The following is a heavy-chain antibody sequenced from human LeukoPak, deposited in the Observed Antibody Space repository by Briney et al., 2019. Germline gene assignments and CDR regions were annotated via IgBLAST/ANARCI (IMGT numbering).Heavy chain of an antibody. CDR3: ARLKGYSSGWFPSYYFDY. CDR1: GGSISSYY. CDR2: IYTSGST. D-gene: IGHD6-19*01. Sequence: SETLSLTCTVSGGSISSYYWSWIRQPAGKGLEWIGRIYTSGSTNYNPSLKSRVTMSVDTSKNQFSLKLSSVTAADTAVYYCARLKGYSSGWFPSYYFDYWGQGTLVTVSS. J-gene: IGHJ4*02. V-gene: IGHV4-4*07.